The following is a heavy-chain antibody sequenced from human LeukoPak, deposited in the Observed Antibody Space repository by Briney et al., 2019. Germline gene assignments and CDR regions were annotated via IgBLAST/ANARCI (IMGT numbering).Heavy chain of an antibody. CDR2: ISGSGGST. V-gene: IGHV3-23*01. CDR3: AKWDIVVVPAATTDY. Sequence: GGSLRLSCAASGFTFSSYAMSWVRQAPGKGLEWVSAISGSGGSTYYADSVRGRFTISRDNSKNTLYLQMNSLRAEDTAVYYCAKWDIVVVPAATTDYWGQGTLVTVSS. CDR1: GFTFSSYA. D-gene: IGHD2-2*01. J-gene: IGHJ4*02.